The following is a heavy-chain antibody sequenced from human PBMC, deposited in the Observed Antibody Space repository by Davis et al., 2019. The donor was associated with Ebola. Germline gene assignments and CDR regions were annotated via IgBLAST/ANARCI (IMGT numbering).Heavy chain of an antibody. CDR2: IYYSGST. D-gene: IGHD5-24*01. CDR1: GGSIRSYY. J-gene: IGHJ4*02. Sequence: SETLSLTCTVSGGSIRSYYWGWIRQPPGKGLEWIGSIYYSGSTYYSPSLKSRVTISVDTSKSQFSLKLTSVTAADTAVYYCAKIGDGYNPFDYWGQGTLVTVSS. CDR3: AKIGDGYNPFDY. V-gene: IGHV4-39*01.